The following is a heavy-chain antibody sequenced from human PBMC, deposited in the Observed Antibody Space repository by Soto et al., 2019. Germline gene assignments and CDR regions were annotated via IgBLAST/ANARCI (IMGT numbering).Heavy chain of an antibody. Sequence: EVQLLESGGGLVQPGGSQRLSCAASGFTFSSYAMSWVRQAPGKGLEWVSAISGSGGSTYYADSVKGRFTISRDNSKNTLYLQMNSLRAEDTAVYYCATSGGSGNDAFDIWGQGTMVTVSS. CDR1: GFTFSSYA. D-gene: IGHD2-15*01. V-gene: IGHV3-23*01. J-gene: IGHJ3*02. CDR2: ISGSGGST. CDR3: ATSGGSGNDAFDI.